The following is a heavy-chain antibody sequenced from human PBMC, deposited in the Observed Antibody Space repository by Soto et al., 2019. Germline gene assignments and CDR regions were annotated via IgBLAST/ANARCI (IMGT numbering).Heavy chain of an antibody. D-gene: IGHD6-13*01. V-gene: IGHV3-23*01. CDR3: AKNPGIAAAGMFRYFQH. CDR1: GFTFSSYA. J-gene: IGHJ1*01. Sequence: PGGSLRLSCAASGFTFSSYAMSWVRQAPGKGLEWVSAISGSGGSTYYADSVKGRFTISRDNSKNTLYLQMNSLRAEDTAVYYCAKNPGIAAAGMFRYFQHWGQGTLVTVSS. CDR2: ISGSGGST.